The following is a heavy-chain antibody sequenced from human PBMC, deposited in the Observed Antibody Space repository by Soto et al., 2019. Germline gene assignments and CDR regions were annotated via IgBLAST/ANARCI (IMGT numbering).Heavy chain of an antibody. CDR3: AKDTGSTAYLIDY. Sequence: QVQLVESGGGVVQAGRSLRLSCAASGFTFSNYGMHWVRQAPGRGLDWLAAVWYEGSNKYYADSVEGRFTISRDNSKNTRYLQMNGLRAEDTAVYCCAKDTGSTAYLIDYWGQGTLVTVSS. J-gene: IGHJ4*02. D-gene: IGHD1-26*01. V-gene: IGHV3-33*06. CDR1: GFTFSNYG. CDR2: VWYEGSNK.